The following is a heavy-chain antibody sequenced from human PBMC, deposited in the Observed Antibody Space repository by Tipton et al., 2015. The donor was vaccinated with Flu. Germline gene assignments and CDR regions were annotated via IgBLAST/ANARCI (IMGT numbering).Heavy chain of an antibody. CDR2: IYYSGST. D-gene: IGHD6-19*01. Sequence: TLSLTCTVSGGSISHYHWSWIRQSPGKGLEWIGYIYYSGSTNYNPTLKSRATISVDASKSRFSLKLSSVTAADTAVYYCARGWQWLADAFDYWGQGTPVTVSS. J-gene: IGHJ4*02. CDR3: ARGWQWLADAFDY. V-gene: IGHV4-59*08. CDR1: GGSISHYH.